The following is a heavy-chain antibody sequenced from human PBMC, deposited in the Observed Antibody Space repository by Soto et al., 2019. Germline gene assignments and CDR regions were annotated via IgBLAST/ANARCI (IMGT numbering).Heavy chain of an antibody. Sequence: QLHLVQSGAVVKKPGASVTVSCSASGYPVTAYYMHWVRQAPGRGLEWMGGINPATGAAKYTQTFQGRVTMTRDTSTSTVFMELSGLTSEDTAVFYFAGGGGVGVAGSAAFDMWGQGNLVTVSS. CDR3: AGGGGVGVAGSAAFDM. CDR1: GYPVTAYY. CDR2: INPATGAA. D-gene: IGHD3-3*01. V-gene: IGHV1-2*02. J-gene: IGHJ3*02.